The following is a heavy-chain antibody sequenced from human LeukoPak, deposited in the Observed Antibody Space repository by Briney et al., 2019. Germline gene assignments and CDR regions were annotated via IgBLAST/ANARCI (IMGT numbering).Heavy chain of an antibody. CDR1: GFTFDDYA. D-gene: IGHD4-23*01. CDR3: AKDLDYGGNSGAFDI. Sequence: PGRSLRPSCAASGFTFDDYAMHWVRQAPGKGLEWVSGISWNSGSIGYADSVKGRFTISRDNAKNSLYLQMNSLRAEDTALYYCAKDLDYGGNSGAFDIWGQGTMVTVSS. J-gene: IGHJ3*02. CDR2: ISWNSGSI. V-gene: IGHV3-9*01.